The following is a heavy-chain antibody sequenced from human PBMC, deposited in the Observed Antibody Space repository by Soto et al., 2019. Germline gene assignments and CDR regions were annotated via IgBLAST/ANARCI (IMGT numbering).Heavy chain of an antibody. J-gene: IGHJ4*01. CDR2: ITGGGST. Sequence: PGGSLRLSCGASGFTFASYKMAWVRQAPGKGLEWVSGITGGGSTYYADSVKGRFTISRDKSTNTVYLQMNSLRAEDTAVYYCAQDLLAAAGPLNYWGQGTLVTVSS. D-gene: IGHD6-13*01. CDR1: GFTFASYK. CDR3: AQDLLAAAGPLNY. V-gene: IGHV3-23*01.